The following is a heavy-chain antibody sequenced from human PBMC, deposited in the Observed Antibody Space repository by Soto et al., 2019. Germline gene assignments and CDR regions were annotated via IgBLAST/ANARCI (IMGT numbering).Heavy chain of an antibody. CDR1: GFTFSSYA. CDR3: ARDPEDGYNPDY. J-gene: IGHJ4*02. Sequence: QVQLVESGGGVVQPGRSLRLSCAASGFTFSSYAMHWVRQAPGKGLEWVAVISYDGSNKYYADSVKGRFTISRDNSKNTLYLEMNSLRTEDTAVYYCARDPEDGYNPDYWGQGTLVTVSS. D-gene: IGHD5-12*01. CDR2: ISYDGSNK. V-gene: IGHV3-30-3*01.